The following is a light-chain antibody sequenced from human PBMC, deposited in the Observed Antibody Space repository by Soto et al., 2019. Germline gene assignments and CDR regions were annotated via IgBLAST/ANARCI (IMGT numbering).Light chain of an antibody. CDR1: SSNIGSKY. CDR3: AAWDDSLSDPV. J-gene: IGLJ1*01. CDR2: RSN. V-gene: IGLV1-47*01. Sequence: SVLTQPPSASGTPGQRVTISCSGSSSNIGSKYVYWFRQLPGTAPKLLIYRSNERPSGVPDRFSGSKSGTSASLAISGLRSEDEADYYCAAWDDSLSDPVFGTGTKVTVL.